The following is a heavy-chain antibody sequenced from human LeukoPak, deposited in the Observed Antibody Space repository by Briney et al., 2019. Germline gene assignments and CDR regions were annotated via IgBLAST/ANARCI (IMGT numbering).Heavy chain of an antibody. CDR2: VDPDGNT. V-gene: IGHV3-74*01. Sequence: AGGSLRLSCAASGFTLSNSWMHWVRQAPGKGLVWASRVDPDGNTDYADSVKGRFTLSRDNAKNTLYLQMNSLRAEDTAVYRCARDVRGPHDFWGQGTLVTVSS. D-gene: IGHD2/OR15-2a*01. J-gene: IGHJ4*02. CDR3: ARDVRGPHDF. CDR1: GFTLSNSW.